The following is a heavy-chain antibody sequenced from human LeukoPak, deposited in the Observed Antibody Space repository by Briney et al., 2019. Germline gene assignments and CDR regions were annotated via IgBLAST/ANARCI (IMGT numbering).Heavy chain of an antibody. Sequence: SETMSLTCTVSGGSISSHYWSWIRQPPGKGLEWIGYIYYSGSTNYNPSLKSRVTISVDTSKNQFSLKLSSVTAADTAVYYCARDSPPDYWGQGTLVTVSS. J-gene: IGHJ4*02. CDR1: GGSISSHY. V-gene: IGHV4-59*11. CDR2: IYYSGST. CDR3: ARDSPPDY.